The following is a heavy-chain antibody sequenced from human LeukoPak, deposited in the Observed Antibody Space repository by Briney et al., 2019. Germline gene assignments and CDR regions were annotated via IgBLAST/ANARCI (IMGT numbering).Heavy chain of an antibody. V-gene: IGHV4-38-2*02. D-gene: IGHD3-3*02. Sequence: PSETLSLTCTVSGYSISSGYYWGWIRQPPGKGLEWIGSIYHSGSTYYNPSLKSRVTISVDTSKNQFSLKLSSVTAADTAVYYCARDLAGLGNAFDIWGQGTMVTVSS. J-gene: IGHJ3*02. CDR2: IYHSGST. CDR3: ARDLAGLGNAFDI. CDR1: GYSISSGYY.